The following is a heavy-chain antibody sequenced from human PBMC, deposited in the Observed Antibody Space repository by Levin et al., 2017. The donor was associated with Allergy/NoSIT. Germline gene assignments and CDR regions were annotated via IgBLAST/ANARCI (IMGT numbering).Heavy chain of an antibody. D-gene: IGHD3-10*01. V-gene: IGHV3-30-3*01. CDR1: GFTFSNYV. CDR2: ISDDGSTK. Sequence: LSLTCAASGFTFSNYVMHWVRQAPGKVLEWVAFISDDGSTKYYADSVKGRFTISRDNSKNTLFLQMNSLRPEDTAVYYCATDRGIQLWEYFFDFWGQGTLVTVSS. CDR3: ATDRGIQLWEYFFDF. J-gene: IGHJ4*02.